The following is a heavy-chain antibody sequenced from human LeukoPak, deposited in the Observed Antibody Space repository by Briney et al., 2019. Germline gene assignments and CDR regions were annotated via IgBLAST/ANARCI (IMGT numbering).Heavy chain of an antibody. Sequence: SETLSLTCTVSGGSISSGGYYWSWIRQPPGKGLEWIGYIYHSGSTYYNPSLKSRVTISVDTSKNQFSLKLSSVTAADTAVYYCARRSGSANFDYWGQGTLVTVSS. CDR3: ARRSGSANFDY. CDR2: IYHSGST. V-gene: IGHV4-30-2*01. D-gene: IGHD6-19*01. CDR1: GGSISSGGYY. J-gene: IGHJ4*02.